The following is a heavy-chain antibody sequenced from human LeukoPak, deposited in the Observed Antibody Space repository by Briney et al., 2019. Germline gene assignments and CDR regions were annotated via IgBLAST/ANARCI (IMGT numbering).Heavy chain of an antibody. CDR1: GFTFNTYS. J-gene: IGHJ3*02. CDR2: ISSSSSYI. V-gene: IGHV3-21*01. Sequence: AGGSLRLSCAASGFTFNTYSMNWVRQAPGKGLEWVSSISSSSSYIYYADSVKGRFTISRDNAKNSLYLQMNSLRAEDTAVYYCASQSTSHSAFDIWGQGTMVTVSS. D-gene: IGHD5/OR15-5a*01. CDR3: ASQSTSHSAFDI.